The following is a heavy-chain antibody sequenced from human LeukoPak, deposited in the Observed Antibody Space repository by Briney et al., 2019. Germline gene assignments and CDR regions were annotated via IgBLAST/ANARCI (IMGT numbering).Heavy chain of an antibody. CDR1: GFTFSSYS. J-gene: IGHJ4*02. Sequence: PGGSLRLSCAASGFTFSSYSMNWVRQAPGKGLEWVSSISSSSSYIYYADSVKGRFTISRDNAKNSLYLQMNSLRAEDTAVYYCARGPTRSVRYGPGHWWGQGTLVTVSS. D-gene: IGHD3-9*01. CDR3: ARGPTRSVRYGPGHW. CDR2: ISSSSSYI. V-gene: IGHV3-21*01.